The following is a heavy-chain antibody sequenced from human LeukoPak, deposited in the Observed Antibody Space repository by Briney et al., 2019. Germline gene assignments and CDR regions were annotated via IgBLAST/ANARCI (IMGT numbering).Heavy chain of an antibody. CDR2: TYYRSKWYN. J-gene: IGHJ4*02. Sequence: SQTLSLTCAISGDSVSSNSAAWNWIRQSPSRGLEWLGRTYYRSKWYNDYAVSVKSRITINPDTSKNQFPLQLNSVTPEDTAVYYCARVETDYSNYPPGAESFDYWGQGTLVTVSS. D-gene: IGHD4-11*01. V-gene: IGHV6-1*01. CDR3: ARVETDYSNYPPGAESFDY. CDR1: GDSVSSNSAA.